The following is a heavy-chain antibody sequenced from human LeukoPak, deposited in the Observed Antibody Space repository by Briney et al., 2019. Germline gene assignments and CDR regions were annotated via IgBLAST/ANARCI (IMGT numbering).Heavy chain of an antibody. CDR1: GYTFTSYY. Sequence: ASVKVSCKASGYTFTSYYMHWVRQAPGRGLEWMGIINPSGGSTSYAQKFQGRVTMTRDTSTSTVYMELSSLRSEDTAVYYCARDKAIVVVPAAIYYYGMDVWGKGTTVTVSS. D-gene: IGHD2-2*01. CDR2: INPSGGST. CDR3: ARDKAIVVVPAAIYYYGMDV. J-gene: IGHJ6*04. V-gene: IGHV1-46*01.